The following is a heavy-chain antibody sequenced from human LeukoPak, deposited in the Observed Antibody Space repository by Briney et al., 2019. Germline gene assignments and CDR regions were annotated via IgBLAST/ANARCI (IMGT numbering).Heavy chain of an antibody. D-gene: IGHD2-2*01. Sequence: SETLSLTCTVSGGSISSGDYYWSWIRQPPGKGLEWIGYNYYSGSTYYNPSLKSRVTISVDPSKNQFSLKLSSVTAADTAVYYCARAVRDIVVVPAASPMDVWGKGTTVTVSS. V-gene: IGHV4-30-4*08. J-gene: IGHJ6*03. CDR3: ARAVRDIVVVPAASPMDV. CDR1: GGSISSGDYY. CDR2: NYYSGST.